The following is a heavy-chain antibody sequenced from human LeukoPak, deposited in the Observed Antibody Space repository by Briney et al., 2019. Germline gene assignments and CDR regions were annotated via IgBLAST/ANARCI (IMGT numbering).Heavy chain of an antibody. CDR2: IYYSGST. D-gene: IGHD3-22*01. CDR3: ARASSAYYYDSSGYYVYYYYGMDV. CDR1: GGSISSGGYY. J-gene: IGHJ6*02. Sequence: SQTLSLTCTVSGGSISSGGYYWSWIRQHPGKGLEWIGYIYYSGSTNYNPSLKSRVTISVDTSKNQFSLKLSSVTAADTAVYYCARASSAYYYDSSGYYVYYYYGMDVWGQGTTVTVSS. V-gene: IGHV4-31*03.